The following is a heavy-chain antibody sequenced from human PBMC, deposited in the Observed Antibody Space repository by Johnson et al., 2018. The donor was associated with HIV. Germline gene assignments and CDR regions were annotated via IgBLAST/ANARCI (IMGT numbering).Heavy chain of an antibody. CDR1: RFTFSSYA. CDR3: ARDLVGVVAAAGPVGDASDI. Sequence: QVQLVESGGGVVQPGRSLRLSCAASRFTFSSYAMHWVRQAPGKGLEWVAVIWYDGSTYYADSVKGRFTISRDNSKNTLYLQMSSLRVEDTAVYYCARDLVGVVAAAGPVGDASDIWGQGTMVTVSS. V-gene: IGHV3-30*14. J-gene: IGHJ3*02. D-gene: IGHD6-13*01. CDR2: IWYDGST.